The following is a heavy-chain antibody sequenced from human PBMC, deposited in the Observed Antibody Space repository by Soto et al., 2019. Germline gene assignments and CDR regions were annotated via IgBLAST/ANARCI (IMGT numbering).Heavy chain of an antibody. V-gene: IGHV5-51*01. J-gene: IGHJ4*02. CDR2: IYPGDHET. CDR3: ARSPRSSPYFDY. D-gene: IGHD6-13*01. Sequence: GASLKISCQSSGYTFSNFWIGWVRQLPGKGLERMGIIYPGDHETRYSPSFHGKVTISADRSINTAYLQWNSLEASDTAFYFCARSPRSSPYFDYWGQGALVTVSS. CDR1: GYTFSNFW.